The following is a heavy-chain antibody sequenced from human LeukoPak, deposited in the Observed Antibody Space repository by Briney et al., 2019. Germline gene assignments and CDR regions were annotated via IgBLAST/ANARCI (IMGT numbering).Heavy chain of an antibody. D-gene: IGHD3-9*01. CDR2: IIPIFGTA. J-gene: IGHJ5*02. Sequence: SVKVSCKASGGTFSSYAISWVRQAPGQGLEWMGGIIPIFGTANYAQKFQGRVTITTDESTSTAYMELSSLRSEDTAVYYCASTAREYYDILTGYNNWFDPWGQGTLVTVSS. V-gene: IGHV1-69*05. CDR3: ASTAREYYDILTGYNNWFDP. CDR1: GGTFSSYA.